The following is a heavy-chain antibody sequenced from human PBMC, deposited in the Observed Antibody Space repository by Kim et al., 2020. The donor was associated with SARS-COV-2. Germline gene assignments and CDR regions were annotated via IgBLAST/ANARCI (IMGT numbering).Heavy chain of an antibody. CDR3: AKCRAYYYGMDV. J-gene: IGHJ6*02. V-gene: IGHV3-9*01. Sequence: YADSVKGRFTISRDNAKNSLYLQMNSLRAEDTALYYCAKCRAYYYGMDVWGQGTTVTVSS.